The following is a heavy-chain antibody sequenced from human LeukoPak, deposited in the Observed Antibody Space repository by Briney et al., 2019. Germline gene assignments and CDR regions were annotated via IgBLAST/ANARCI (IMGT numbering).Heavy chain of an antibody. V-gene: IGHV4-34*01. CDR3: NRTAFHI. Sequence: SEPLSLTCVAYGGSLSVYYSSWICHPPEKGLEWIGEINHSGSTNYNPSLKSRVTISGPTSTTPFSMKLNSATAAHTAVHYCNRTAFHIWGQGTMVTVSS. CDR2: INHSGST. CDR1: GGSLSVYY. J-gene: IGHJ3*02.